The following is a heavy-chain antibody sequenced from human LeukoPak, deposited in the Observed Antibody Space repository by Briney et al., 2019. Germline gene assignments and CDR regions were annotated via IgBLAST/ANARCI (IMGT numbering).Heavy chain of an antibody. V-gene: IGHV3-30*02. J-gene: IGHJ4*02. D-gene: IGHD3-22*01. CDR3: VTEGGYYDSSGYLEY. CDR1: GFTFSSYG. CDR2: IPYDGSNK. Sequence: GGSLRLSCAASGFTFSSYGYHWVRQAPGKGLEWVAFIPYDGSNKYYADSMRGRFTISRDNSKSTLYLQMNSLRAEDTAVYYCVTEGGYYDSSGYLEYWGQGTLVTVSS.